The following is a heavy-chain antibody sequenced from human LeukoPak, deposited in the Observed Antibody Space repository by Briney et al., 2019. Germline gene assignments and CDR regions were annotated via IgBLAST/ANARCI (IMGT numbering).Heavy chain of an antibody. Sequence: SETLSLTCTVSGGSISSYYWSWIRQPPGKGLEWIGYIYYGGSTNNNPSPMSRVTISVDTSNNQFPLMLITRPAADPAADYCAGYPIYGSRGYYRAFDIWGQGKMVTVSS. D-gene: IGHD3-10*01. CDR1: GGSISSYY. J-gene: IGHJ3*02. V-gene: IGHV4-59*01. CDR2: IYYGGST. CDR3: AGYPIYGSRGYYRAFDI.